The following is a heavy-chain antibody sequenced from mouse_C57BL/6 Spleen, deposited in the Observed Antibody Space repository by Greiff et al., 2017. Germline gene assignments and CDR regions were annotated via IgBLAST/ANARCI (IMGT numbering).Heavy chain of an antibody. CDR2: INPYNGGT. CDR1: GYTFTDYY. Sequence: EVQLQQSGPVLVKPGASVKMSCKASGYTFTDYYMNWVKQSHGKSLEWIGVINPYNGGTSYNQKFKGKATLTVDKSSSTAYMELNSLTSEDSAVYYCARSNYGYDGGYWFAYWGQGTLVTVSA. CDR3: ARSNYGYDGGYWFAY. D-gene: IGHD2-2*01. V-gene: IGHV1-19*01. J-gene: IGHJ3*01.